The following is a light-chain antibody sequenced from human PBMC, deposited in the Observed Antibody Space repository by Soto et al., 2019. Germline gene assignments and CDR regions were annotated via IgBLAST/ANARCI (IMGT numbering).Light chain of an antibody. CDR3: QQYHSYWT. CDR1: QSIRSR. CDR2: DAS. J-gene: IGKJ1*01. V-gene: IGKV1-5*01. Sequence: DIQMTQSPSSLSASVGDRVTMTGGASQSIRSRLAWVQQKPGKAPKLLIYDASSLESGVPQRFSGSGSGTEFTLTISSLPTDDFSTYYCQQYHSYWTFGQGTKV.